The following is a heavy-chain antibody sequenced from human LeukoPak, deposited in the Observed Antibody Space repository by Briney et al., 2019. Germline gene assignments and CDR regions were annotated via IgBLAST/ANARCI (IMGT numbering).Heavy chain of an antibody. CDR3: ARHYNYFDP. V-gene: IGHV5-51*01. CDR2: MYPGDSDT. CDR1: GYRFTSYW. Sequence: GESLKISCKGSGYRFTSYWIGWVRQMPGKGLEWMGIMYPGDSDTRYSPSFQGQVTISADKSTSTAYLQWSSLEASDPAMYFCARHYNYFDPWGQGTLVTVSS. J-gene: IGHJ5*02.